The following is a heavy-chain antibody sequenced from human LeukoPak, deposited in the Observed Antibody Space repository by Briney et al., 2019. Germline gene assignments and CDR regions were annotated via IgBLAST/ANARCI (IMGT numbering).Heavy chain of an antibody. CDR3: ARVLPDGSGSLEAFDI. V-gene: IGHV4-59*01. D-gene: IGHD3-10*01. J-gene: IGHJ3*02. CDR1: GGSISSYY. CDR2: IYYSGST. Sequence: SETLSLTCTVSGGSISSYYWSWIRQPPGKGLEWIGYIYYSGSTNYNPSLKSRVTISVDTSKNQFSLMLSSVTAADTAVYYCARVLPDGSGSLEAFDIWGQGTMVPVSS.